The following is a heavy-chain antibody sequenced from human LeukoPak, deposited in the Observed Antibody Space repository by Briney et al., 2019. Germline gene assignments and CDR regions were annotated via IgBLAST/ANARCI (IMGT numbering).Heavy chain of an antibody. CDR3: ARESLTWLQSRTSWFDP. D-gene: IGHD5-24*01. J-gene: IGHJ5*02. Sequence: SETLSLTCAVYGGSFSGYYWSWIRQPPGKGLEWIGTIYYSGSAYYNPSLKSRVTISVDSSKNQFSLRLSSVTAADTAVYYCARESLTWLQSRTSWFDPWGQGTLVTVSS. CDR2: IYYSGSA. V-gene: IGHV4-34*01. CDR1: GGSFSGYY.